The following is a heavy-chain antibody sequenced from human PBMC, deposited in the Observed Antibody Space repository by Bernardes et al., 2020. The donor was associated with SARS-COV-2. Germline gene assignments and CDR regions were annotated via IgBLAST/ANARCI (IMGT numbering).Heavy chain of an antibody. CDR2: ISGNSGTT. CDR1: GFTFSNYA. D-gene: IGHD3-16*01. Sequence: GSLRLSCATSGFTFSNYALSWVRQAPGKGLEWVSSISGNSGTTAYADSVRGRFTISRDYSKNTLYLQMNTLRAADTAVYYCAKRGREGRYDSPNWYFDLWGRGALVTVSS. V-gene: IGHV3-23*01. CDR3: AKRGREGRYDSPNWYFDL. J-gene: IGHJ2*01.